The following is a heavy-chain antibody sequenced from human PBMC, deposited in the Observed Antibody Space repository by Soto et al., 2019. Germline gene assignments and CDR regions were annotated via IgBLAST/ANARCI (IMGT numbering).Heavy chain of an antibody. D-gene: IGHD4-17*01. CDR2: ISSSGSTI. CDR1: GFTFSDYY. Sequence: QVQLVESGGGLVKPGGSLRLSCAASGFTFSDYYMSWIRQAPGKGLEWVSYISSSGSTIYYADSVKGRFTISRDNAKNALYLQMHSLRAVDTAVYYCASPTVTPHYGMDVWGQGTTVTVSS. V-gene: IGHV3-11*01. J-gene: IGHJ6*02. CDR3: ASPTVTPHYGMDV.